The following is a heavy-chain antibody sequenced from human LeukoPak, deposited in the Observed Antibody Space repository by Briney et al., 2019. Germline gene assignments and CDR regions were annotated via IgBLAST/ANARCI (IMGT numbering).Heavy chain of an antibody. CDR3: ARDQPHAASWFDP. V-gene: IGHV3-23*01. CDR2: INPTGVRT. CDR1: TINFSDYG. Sequence: GGSLRLSCAASTINFSDYGMDWVRQAPGRGLEWVSTINPTGVRTYYADSVRGRFTISRDNSKNTVFLQINSLRVEETAIYYCARDQPHAASWFDPWGQGTLVTVSS. J-gene: IGHJ5*02.